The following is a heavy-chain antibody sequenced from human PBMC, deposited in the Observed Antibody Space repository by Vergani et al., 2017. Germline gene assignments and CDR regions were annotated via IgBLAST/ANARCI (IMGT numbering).Heavy chain of an antibody. D-gene: IGHD3-10*01. J-gene: IGHJ4*02. CDR1: GGSFSGYY. Sequence: QVQLQQWGAGLLKPSETLSITCAVYGGSFSGYYWSWIRQPPGKGLEWIGEINHSGSTNYNPSLKSRVTISVDTSKNQFSLKLSSVTAADTAVYYCARAPFFTMVRGIGRNYFDYWGQGTLVTVSS. CDR3: ARAPFFTMVRGIGRNYFDY. V-gene: IGHV4-34*01. CDR2: INHSGST.